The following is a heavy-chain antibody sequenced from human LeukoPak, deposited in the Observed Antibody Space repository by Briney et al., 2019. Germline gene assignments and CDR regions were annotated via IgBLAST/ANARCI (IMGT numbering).Heavy chain of an antibody. CDR2: THNSGST. Sequence: SWVRQVPGKGLEWIGYTHNSGSTFYNPSLKSRFTISADTSKNQFSLKVRSVTATDTAVYYCAREGHDFWSGSRGWFDPWGPGTLVTVSS. D-gene: IGHD3-3*01. CDR3: AREGHDFWSGSRGWFDP. V-gene: IGHV4-30-4*01. J-gene: IGHJ5*02.